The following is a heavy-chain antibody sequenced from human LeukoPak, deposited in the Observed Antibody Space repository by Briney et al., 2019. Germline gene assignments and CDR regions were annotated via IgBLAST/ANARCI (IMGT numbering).Heavy chain of an antibody. CDR1: GFTFTNYG. Sequence: GGSLRLSCAASGFTFTNYGMSWVRQAPGKGLEWVSAISGSGGSTYYADSVKGRFTISRDNSKNTLYLQMNSLRPEDTAVYYCAREGFYGSGSSPTFYFDYWGQGTLVTVSS. CDR2: ISGSGGST. CDR3: AREGFYGSGSSPTFYFDY. J-gene: IGHJ4*02. D-gene: IGHD3-10*01. V-gene: IGHV3-23*01.